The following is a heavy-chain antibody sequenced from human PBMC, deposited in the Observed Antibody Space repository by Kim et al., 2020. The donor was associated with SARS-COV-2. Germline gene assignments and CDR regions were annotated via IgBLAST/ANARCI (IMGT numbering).Heavy chain of an antibody. CDR3: ARRSTMTTLVDAFDI. CDR1: GYSFTSYW. CDR2: IYPGDSDT. V-gene: IGHV5-51*01. Sequence: GESLKISCKGSGYSFTSYWIGWVRQMPGKGLEWMGIIYPGDSDTRYSPSFQGQVTISADKSISTAYLQWSSLKASDTAMYYCARRSTMTTLVDAFDIWGQGTMVTVSS. J-gene: IGHJ3*02. D-gene: IGHD4-17*01.